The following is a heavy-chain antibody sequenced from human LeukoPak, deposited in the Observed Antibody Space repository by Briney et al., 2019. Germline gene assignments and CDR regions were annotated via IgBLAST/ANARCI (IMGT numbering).Heavy chain of an antibody. J-gene: IGHJ4*02. CDR3: ARVPDHVDTAMVGQY. V-gene: IGHV3-21*01. CDR2: ISSISSYI. Sequence: TGGSLRLSCAASGFSFSSASMSWVRPAPGEGLGWVSSISSISSYIYYADSVKGRFTISRDNAKNSLYLQMNSLRAEDTAVYYCARVPDHVDTAMVGQYWGQGTLVTVSS. CDR1: GFSFSSAS. D-gene: IGHD5-18*01.